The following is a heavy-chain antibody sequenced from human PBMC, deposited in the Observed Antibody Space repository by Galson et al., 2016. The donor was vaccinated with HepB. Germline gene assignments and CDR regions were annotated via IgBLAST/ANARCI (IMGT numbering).Heavy chain of an antibody. V-gene: IGHV1-18*01. Sequence: SVKVSCKASGYTFPNYGITWVRQAPGQGLEWMGWISGYNGNTNYAQKVQGRVTMTTDTSTSTAYMELRSLRSDDTAVYYRARAVSGSPNWFDPWGQGTLVTVSS. CDR3: ARAVSGSPNWFDP. D-gene: IGHD3-10*01. J-gene: IGHJ5*02. CDR2: ISGYNGNT. CDR1: GYTFPNYG.